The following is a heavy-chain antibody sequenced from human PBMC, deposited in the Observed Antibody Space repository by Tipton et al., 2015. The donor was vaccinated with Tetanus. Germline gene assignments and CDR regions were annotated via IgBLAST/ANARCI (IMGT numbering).Heavy chain of an antibody. Sequence: TLSPTCAVHGGSFSDYFWSWIRQSPGKGLEWIGEINYTGSTNYNPSLKSRVIMSVDPSKKQISLQLTSVTAADTAVYYCAASVVRWFDPWGQGARVTVSS. CDR2: INYTGST. CDR3: AASVVRWFDP. V-gene: IGHV4-34*01. CDR1: GGSFSDYF. J-gene: IGHJ5*02. D-gene: IGHD2-2*01.